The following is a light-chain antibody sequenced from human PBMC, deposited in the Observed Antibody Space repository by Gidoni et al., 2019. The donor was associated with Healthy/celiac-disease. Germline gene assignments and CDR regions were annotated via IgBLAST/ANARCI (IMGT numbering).Light chain of an antibody. CDR2: STP. V-gene: IGLV1-44*01. CDR1: SSNIGSNT. Sequence: QSVLTQPPSASGTPGQRDTIPCSGSSSNIGSNTVNWYQPLPGTAPKLLIYSTPQRPSGVPGRFSGSQSGTSASLAIRGLQSEDEADYYCAAWDDSLNGRGWVFGGGTKLTVL. J-gene: IGLJ3*02. CDR3: AAWDDSLNGRGWV.